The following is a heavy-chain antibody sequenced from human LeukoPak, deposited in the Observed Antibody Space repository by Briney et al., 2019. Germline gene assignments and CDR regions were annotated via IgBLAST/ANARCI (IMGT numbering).Heavy chain of an antibody. V-gene: IGHV1-2*06. CDR1: GYTFTGYY. CDR2: INPNSGGT. Sequence: ASVKVSCKASGYTFTGYYMHWVRQAPGQGLEWMGRINPNSGGTNYAQKFQGRVTMTRDTSISTAYMELSRLRSDDTAVYYCARALAVVPAADRFYYYMDVWGKGTTVTVSS. D-gene: IGHD2-2*01. CDR3: ARALAVVPAADRFYYYMDV. J-gene: IGHJ6*03.